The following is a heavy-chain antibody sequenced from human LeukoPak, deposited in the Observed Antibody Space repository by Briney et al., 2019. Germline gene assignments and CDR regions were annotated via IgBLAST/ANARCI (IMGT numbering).Heavy chain of an antibody. CDR2: INPSGGNT. CDR1: GYTFTSYY. CDR3: ARYGVVVPAAMGSYYYGMDV. V-gene: IGHV1-46*01. D-gene: IGHD2-2*01. J-gene: IGHJ6*02. Sequence: ASVKVSCKASGYTFTSYYMHWVRQAPGQGLEWMGIINPSGGNTNYAQKLQGRVTMTTDTSTSTAYMELRSLRSDDTAVYYCARYGVVVPAAMGSYYYGMDVWGQGTTVTVSS.